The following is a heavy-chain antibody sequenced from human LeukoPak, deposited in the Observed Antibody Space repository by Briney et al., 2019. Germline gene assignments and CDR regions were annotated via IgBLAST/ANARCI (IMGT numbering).Heavy chain of an antibody. CDR1: GGTFSSYA. CDR2: IIPIFGTA. D-gene: IGHD1-14*01. J-gene: IGHJ6*03. CDR3: ARAEGGHRYFLYYYYMDV. Sequence: ASVKVSCKASGGTFSSYAISWVRQAPGQGLEWMGGIIPIFGTANYAQKFQGRVTMTRNTSISTAYMELSSLRSEDTAVYYCARAEGGHRYFLYYYYMDVWGKGTTVTISS. V-gene: IGHV1-69*05.